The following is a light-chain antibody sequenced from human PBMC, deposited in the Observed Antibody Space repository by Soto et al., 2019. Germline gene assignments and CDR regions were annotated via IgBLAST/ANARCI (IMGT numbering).Light chain of an antibody. V-gene: IGLV2-18*01. CDR1: SSDVGRYNR. Sequence: QSVLTQPRSASGSPGQSVTISCTGTSSDVGRYNRVSWYQQPPGTAPKLLIYEVRNRPSGVPDRFSGSKSANTASLTISGLQAEDEADYYCSLYTTNSTFVFGAGTKVTVL. CDR2: EVR. J-gene: IGLJ1*01. CDR3: SLYTTNSTFV.